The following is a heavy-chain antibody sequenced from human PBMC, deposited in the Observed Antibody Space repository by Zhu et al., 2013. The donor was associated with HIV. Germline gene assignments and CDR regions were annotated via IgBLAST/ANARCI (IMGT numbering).Heavy chain of an antibody. Sequence: QVQLVQSGAEVKKPGSSVKVSCKASGGTFNSYAISWVRQAPGQGPEWMGGVIPIFSTANYAQKFQGRVTITADESTGTAYMELSSLRSDDTAVYYCARGHTVTTEYYQYGMDVWGQGTTVTVSS. J-gene: IGHJ6*02. CDR2: VIPIFSTA. CDR3: ARGHTVTTEYYQYGMDV. D-gene: IGHD4-4*01. CDR1: GGTFNSYA. V-gene: IGHV1-69*01.